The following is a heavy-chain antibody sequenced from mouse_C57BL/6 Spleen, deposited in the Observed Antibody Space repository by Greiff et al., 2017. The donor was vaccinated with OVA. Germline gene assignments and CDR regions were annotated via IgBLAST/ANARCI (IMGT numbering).Heavy chain of an antibody. V-gene: IGHV1-59*01. CDR1: GYTFTSYW. J-gene: IGHJ3*01. D-gene: IGHD1-1*01. CDR2: IDPSDSYT. CDR3: ARGLLRGSNVPEAY. Sequence: VQLQQPGAELVRPGTSVKLSCKASGYTFTSYWMHWVKQRPGQGLEWIGVIDPSDSYTNYNQKFKGKATLTVDTSSSTAYMQLSSLTSEDSAVYYCARGLLRGSNVPEAYWGQGTLVTVSA.